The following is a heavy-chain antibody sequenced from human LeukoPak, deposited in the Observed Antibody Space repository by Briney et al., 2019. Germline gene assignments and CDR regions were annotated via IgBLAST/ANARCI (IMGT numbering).Heavy chain of an antibody. D-gene: IGHD3-22*01. Sequence: SETLSLTCTVSGGSISSYYWSWIRQPPGKGLEWIGYIYYSGSTNYNPSLKSRVTISVDTSKNQFSLKLSSVTAADTAVYYCARATSSYYYGSSGYYQDWGQGTLVTVSS. CDR3: ARATSSYYYGSSGYYQD. V-gene: IGHV4-59*01. CDR2: IYYSGST. J-gene: IGHJ4*02. CDR1: GGSISSYY.